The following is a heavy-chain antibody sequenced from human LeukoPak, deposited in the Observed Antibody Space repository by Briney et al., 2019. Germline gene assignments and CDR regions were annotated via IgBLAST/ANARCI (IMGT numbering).Heavy chain of an antibody. V-gene: IGHV3-30*18. Sequence: PGRSLRLSCAASGFTFSSYGMHWVRQAPGKGLEWVAVISYDGSNKYYADSVKGRFTISRDNSKNTLYLQMNSLRAEDTAVYYCAKELHLYGDYGGGVFDYWGQGTLVTVSS. CDR3: AKELHLYGDYGGGVFDY. J-gene: IGHJ4*02. D-gene: IGHD4-17*01. CDR1: GFTFSSYG. CDR2: ISYDGSNK.